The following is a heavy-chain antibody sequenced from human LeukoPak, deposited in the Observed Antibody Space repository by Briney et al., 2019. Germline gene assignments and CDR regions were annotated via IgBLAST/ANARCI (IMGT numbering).Heavy chain of an antibody. CDR3: VRELGGTYSIDY. CDR1: GYTFNSYG. CDR2: ISGYNGNT. J-gene: IGHJ4*01. Sequence: ASVKVSCKASGYTFNSYGISWVRQAPGQGLEWMGWISGYNGNTNYAQKLQGRVTLTTDTSTSTAYMELRSLRSDDTAVYYCVRELGGTYSIDYWGHGTLVTVS. V-gene: IGHV1-18*01. D-gene: IGHD6-19*01.